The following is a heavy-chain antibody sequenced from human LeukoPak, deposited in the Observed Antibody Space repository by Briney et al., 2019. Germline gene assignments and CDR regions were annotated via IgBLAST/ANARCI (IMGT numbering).Heavy chain of an antibody. CDR2: INSDGSST. CDR3: ARVPDSGSAIDY. D-gene: IGHD1-26*01. V-gene: IGHV3-74*01. Sequence: PGGSLRLSCAASGFTFSSYWMHWVRQAPGKGLVWVSRINSDGSSTSYADSVKGRFTISRDNAKNTPYLQMNSLRAEDTAVYYCARVPDSGSAIDYWGQGTLVTVSS. CDR1: GFTFSSYW. J-gene: IGHJ4*02.